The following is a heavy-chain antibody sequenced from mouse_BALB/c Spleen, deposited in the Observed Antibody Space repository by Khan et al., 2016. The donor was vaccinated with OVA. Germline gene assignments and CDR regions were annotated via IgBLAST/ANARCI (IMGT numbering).Heavy chain of an antibody. CDR2: IYPGDGNT. D-gene: IGHD1-1*01. V-gene: IGHV1-87*01. J-gene: IGHJ2*01. Sequence: VQLQESGTELARPGASVKLSSKASGYTFTSYWMQWVKQRPGQGLEWIGAIYPGDGNTRYTQKFKGKATLTADKSSSTAYMQLSSLASEDSAVYFCVRGGITTGYFDYWGQGTTLTVSS. CDR1: GYTFTSYW. CDR3: VRGGITTGYFDY.